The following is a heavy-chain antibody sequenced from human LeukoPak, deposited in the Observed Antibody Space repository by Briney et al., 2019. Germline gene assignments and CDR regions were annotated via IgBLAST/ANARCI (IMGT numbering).Heavy chain of an antibody. Sequence: GGPLRLSCAASGFTFSSYCMSWVRQAPGKGLEWVSAISGIGGGTYCADSGKGRVTISRDNSKNTMYLQMNSLRADYTAIYYCAKGQGTTIGRFEYWGQGTLVTVSS. CDR3: AKGQGTTIGRFEY. J-gene: IGHJ4*02. CDR2: ISGIGGGT. CDR1: GFTFSSYC. D-gene: IGHD3-22*01. V-gene: IGHV3-23*01.